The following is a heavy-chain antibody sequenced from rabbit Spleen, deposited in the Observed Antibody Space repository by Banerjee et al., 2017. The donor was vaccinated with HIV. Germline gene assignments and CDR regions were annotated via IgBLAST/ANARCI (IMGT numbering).Heavy chain of an antibody. J-gene: IGHJ6*01. D-gene: IGHD4-1*01. CDR1: GVSFSGDSY. CDR2: IDTGSSGFT. Sequence: QSLEESGGDLVKPGASLTLTCIASGVSFSGDSYMCRVRQAPGRGLEWIACIDTGSSGFTYFASWAKGRFTISKTSSTTVTLQMTSLTAADTASYFCARDLTDVIGWNFGWWGQGTLVTVS. V-gene: IGHV1S40*01. CDR3: ARDLTDVIGWNFGW.